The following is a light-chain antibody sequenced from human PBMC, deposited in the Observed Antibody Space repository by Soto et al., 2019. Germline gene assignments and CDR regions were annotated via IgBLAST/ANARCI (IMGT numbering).Light chain of an antibody. V-gene: IGKV3-20*01. CDR1: QSVSSSY. CDR3: QQYGSPPT. CDR2: GAS. J-gene: IGKJ3*01. Sequence: EIVLTQSPGTLSLSPGERATLSCRASQSVSSSYLAWYQHKPGQAPRLLIYGASSRATGIPDRFSGSGSGTDFTLTISRLEPEDFAVYYCQQYGSPPTFGPGTKVDIK.